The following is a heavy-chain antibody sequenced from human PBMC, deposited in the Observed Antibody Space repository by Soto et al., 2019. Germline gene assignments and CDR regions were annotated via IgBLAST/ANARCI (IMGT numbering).Heavy chain of an antibody. D-gene: IGHD6-13*01. CDR2: FDPEDGET. Sequence: ASVKVSCKVSGYTLTELSMHWVRQATGKGLEWMGGFDPEDGETIYAQKFQGRVTMTEDTSTDTAYMELSSLRSEDTAVYYCATTAYSSSWYGGWLDYWGQGTLVTVSS. CDR3: ATTAYSSSWYGGWLDY. CDR1: GYTLTELS. V-gene: IGHV1-24*01. J-gene: IGHJ4*02.